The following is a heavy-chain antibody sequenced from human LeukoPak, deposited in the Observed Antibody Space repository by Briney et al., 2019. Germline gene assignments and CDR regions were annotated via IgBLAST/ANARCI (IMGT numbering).Heavy chain of an antibody. V-gene: IGHV3-13*01. CDR1: GFTFSSYD. CDR2: IGTAGDT. CDR3: ARGGYYYGSGSYYGFDY. Sequence: PGGSLRLSCAASGFTFSSYDMHWVRQATGKGLEWVSAIGTAGDTYYPGSVKGRFTISRENAKNSLYLQMNSLRAGDTAVYYCARGGYYYGSGSYYGFDYWGQGTLVTVSS. D-gene: IGHD3-10*01. J-gene: IGHJ4*02.